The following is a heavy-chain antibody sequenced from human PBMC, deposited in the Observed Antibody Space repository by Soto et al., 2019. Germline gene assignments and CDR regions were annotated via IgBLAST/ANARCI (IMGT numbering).Heavy chain of an antibody. V-gene: IGHV1-3*01. CDR2: FTAGTGNT. D-gene: IGHD2-15*01. J-gene: IGHJ6*02. CDR3: AGSSCSGGSCYSYYYYGIDV. CDR1: GSTFTSYS. Sequence: GTLVLTSTISSGSTFTSYSMRCVRPAPGERLELMGWFTAGTGNTNSSQKFQGTVTITRDTTACTAYLELSSLSSVDTAVYYCAGSSCSGGSCYSYYYYGIDVWGQGTTVTVSS.